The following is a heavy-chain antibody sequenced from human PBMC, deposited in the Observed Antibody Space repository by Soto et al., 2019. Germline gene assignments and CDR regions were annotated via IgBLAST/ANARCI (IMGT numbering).Heavy chain of an antibody. Sequence: GGSLRLSCAASGFTFSSYSMNWVRQAPGKGLEWVSSISSGSSYIYYADSVKGRFTISRDNAKNSLYLQMNSLRAEDTAVYYCARGPLYCSGGSCYSFYYWGQGTLVTVSS. CDR1: GFTFSSYS. D-gene: IGHD2-15*01. V-gene: IGHV3-21*01. J-gene: IGHJ4*02. CDR3: ARGPLYCSGGSCYSFYY. CDR2: ISSGSSYI.